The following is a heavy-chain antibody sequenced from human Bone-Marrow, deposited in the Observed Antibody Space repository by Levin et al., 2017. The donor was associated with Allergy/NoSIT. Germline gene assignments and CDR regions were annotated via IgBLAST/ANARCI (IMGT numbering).Heavy chain of an antibody. J-gene: IGHJ4*02. CDR1: GFTFSYYA. Sequence: GGSLRLSCSASGFTFSYYAIHWVRQAPGKGLEYVSAISSNGASTYYADSVKGRFTISRDNSKKTLYLQMSSLRAEDTAVYYCVKTGRGYSGSLDYFDYWGQGTPVTVSS. CDR2: ISSNGAST. D-gene: IGHD5-12*01. CDR3: VKTGRGYSGSLDYFDY. V-gene: IGHV3-64D*06.